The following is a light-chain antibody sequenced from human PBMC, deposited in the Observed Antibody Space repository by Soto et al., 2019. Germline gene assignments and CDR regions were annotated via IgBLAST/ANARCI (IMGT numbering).Light chain of an antibody. V-gene: IGKV1-5*01. CDR1: QSISDS. Sequence: DIQMTQSPSTLSASVGDRVTITCRASQSISDSLAWYQQKPGKAPDLLISDASSLESGVPSRFSGSGSGTEFTLTISSLQPDDFATYYCQQYNSYWTFGQGTKV. J-gene: IGKJ1*01. CDR3: QQYNSYWT. CDR2: DAS.